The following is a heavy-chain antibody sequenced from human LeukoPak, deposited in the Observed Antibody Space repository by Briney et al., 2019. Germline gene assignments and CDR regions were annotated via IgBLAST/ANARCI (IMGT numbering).Heavy chain of an antibody. D-gene: IGHD4-17*01. CDR1: GGTFSSYA. Sequence: ASVKVSCKASGGTFSSYAISWVRQAPGQGLEWMGWMNPNSGNTGYAQKFQGRVTMIRNTSISTAYMELSSLRSEDTAVYYCARGGVAVTTGSENHGMDVWGQGTTVTVSS. V-gene: IGHV1-8*02. J-gene: IGHJ6*02. CDR2: MNPNSGNT. CDR3: ARGGVAVTTGSENHGMDV.